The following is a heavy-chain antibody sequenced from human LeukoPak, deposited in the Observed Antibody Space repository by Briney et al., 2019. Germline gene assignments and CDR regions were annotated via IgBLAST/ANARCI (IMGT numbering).Heavy chain of an antibody. Sequence: GGSLRLSCAASGFTFSSYAMSWVRQAPGKGLEWVSVISEDGRTYYADSVKGRFTISRDNSKNTLYLQMNSLRAEDTAVYYCAKGSTNWDGYKGGYDPWGQGTLVTV. D-gene: IGHD1-1*01. CDR3: AKGSTNWDGYKGGYDP. V-gene: IGHV3-23*01. J-gene: IGHJ5*02. CDR1: GFTFSSYA. CDR2: ISEDGRT.